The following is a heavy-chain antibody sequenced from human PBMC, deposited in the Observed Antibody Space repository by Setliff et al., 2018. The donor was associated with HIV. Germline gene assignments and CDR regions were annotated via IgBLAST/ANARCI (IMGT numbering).Heavy chain of an antibody. Sequence: ASVKVSCKAFGYTLTNYGISWVRQAPGQGLEWMGWISAYSGNTNYVQKFQGRVNMTTDTSTSTTYMELRSLTSDDTAVYYCSSCSAGSCYSNGYYYYGADVWGQGTTVTVS. D-gene: IGHD2-15*01. V-gene: IGHV1-18*01. CDR3: SSCSAGSCYSNGYYYYGADV. J-gene: IGHJ6*02. CDR2: ISAYSGNT. CDR1: GYTLTNYG.